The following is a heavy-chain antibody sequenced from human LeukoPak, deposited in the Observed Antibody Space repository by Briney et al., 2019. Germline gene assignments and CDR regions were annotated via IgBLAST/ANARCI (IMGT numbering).Heavy chain of an antibody. CDR1: GFTFSGSA. CDR3: SSQLYDYVWGRYFDY. V-gene: IGHV3-73*01. Sequence: GGSLKLSCAASGFTFSGSAMHWVRQASGKGLEWVGRIRSKANSYATAYAASVKGRFTISRDDSKNTAYLQMNSLKTEDTAVYYCSSQLYDYVWGRYFDYWGQGTLVTVSS. J-gene: IGHJ4*02. D-gene: IGHD3-16*01. CDR2: IRSKANSYAT.